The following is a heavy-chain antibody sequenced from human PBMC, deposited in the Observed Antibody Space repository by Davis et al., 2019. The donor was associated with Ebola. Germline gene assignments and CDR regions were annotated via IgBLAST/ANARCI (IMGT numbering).Heavy chain of an antibody. CDR2: MNPNSGNT. D-gene: IGHD3-10*01. Sequence: ASVKVSCKASGYTFTSYYMHWVRQATGQGLEWMGWMNPNSGNTGYAQKFQGRVTMTRNTSISTAYMELSSLRSEDTAVYYCARGGIRLFGEIMYYYGMDVWGKGTTVTVSS. V-gene: IGHV1-8*02. CDR3: ARGGIRLFGEIMYYYGMDV. J-gene: IGHJ6*04. CDR1: GYTFTSYY.